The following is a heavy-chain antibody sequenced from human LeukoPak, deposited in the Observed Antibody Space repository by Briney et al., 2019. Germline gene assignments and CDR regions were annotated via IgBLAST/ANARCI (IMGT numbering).Heavy chain of an antibody. Sequence: GGSLRLSCAASGFTFSSYAMHWVRQAPGKGLEYVSAISSNGGSTYYANSVKGRFTISRDNSKNTLYLQMGSLRAEDMAVYYCARDHHCDILTGPGTYWGQGTLVTVSS. D-gene: IGHD3-9*01. CDR2: ISSNGGST. J-gene: IGHJ4*02. CDR1: GFTFSSYA. CDR3: ARDHHCDILTGPGTY. V-gene: IGHV3-64*01.